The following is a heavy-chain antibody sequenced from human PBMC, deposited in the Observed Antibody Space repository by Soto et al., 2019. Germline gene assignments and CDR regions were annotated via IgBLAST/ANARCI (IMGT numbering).Heavy chain of an antibody. J-gene: IGHJ4*02. D-gene: IGHD2-15*01. CDR1: GFTFGIYA. Sequence: PGGSLRLSCAASGFTFGIYAMHWVRQAPGKGLEWVAAVWYDGSNQYYGDSVKGRFTISRDNSKNTLSLQVNSLRAEDTAVYFCAREVSCSGGSCYRGNFDYWGPVTLVTVSS. V-gene: IGHV3-33*01. CDR2: VWYDGSNQ. CDR3: AREVSCSGGSCYRGNFDY.